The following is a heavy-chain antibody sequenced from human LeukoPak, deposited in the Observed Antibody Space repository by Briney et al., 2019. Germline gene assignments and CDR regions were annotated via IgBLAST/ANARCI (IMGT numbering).Heavy chain of an antibody. CDR1: GYIFSDYT. J-gene: IGHJ4*02. CDR2: INGENGNT. V-gene: IGHV1-3*03. CDR3: AREVSSVGANYFDY. Sequence: ASVKVSCKASGYIFSDYTMHWVRQAPGQRLEWMGWINGENGNTKYSQELRGKVTFTSDSSATTVYMELSSLRSEDVAVYYCAREVSSVGANYFDYWGQGTLVTVSS. D-gene: IGHD3-10*01.